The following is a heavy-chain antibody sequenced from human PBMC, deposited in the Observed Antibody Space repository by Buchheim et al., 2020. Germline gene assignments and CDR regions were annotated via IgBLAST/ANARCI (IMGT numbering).Heavy chain of an antibody. CDR3: ARDRRIAAAGTQSSDFDY. D-gene: IGHD6-13*01. CDR2: INHSGST. Sequence: QVQLQQWGAGLLKPSETLSLTCAVYGGSFSGYYWSWIRQPPGKGLEWIGEINHSGSTNYNPSLKSRVTISVDTSKNQFSLKLSSVTAADTAVYYCARDRRIAAAGTQSSDFDYWGQGTL. CDR1: GGSFSGYY. J-gene: IGHJ4*02. V-gene: IGHV4-34*01.